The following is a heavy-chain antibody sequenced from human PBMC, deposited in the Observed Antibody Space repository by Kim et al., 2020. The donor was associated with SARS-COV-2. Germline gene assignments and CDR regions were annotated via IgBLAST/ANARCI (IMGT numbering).Heavy chain of an antibody. CDR2: IKQDGSDK. CDR3: ARDLGGYPTFGY. CDR1: GFTFSSYW. J-gene: IGHJ4*02. V-gene: IGHV3-7*03. D-gene: IGHD1-26*01. Sequence: GGSLRLSCAASGFTFSSYWMSWVRQAPGKGLEWVSNIKQDGSDKYEVDSVKGRFTISRDNAKNSLYLQMNSLRAEDTAVYYCARDLGGYPTFGYWGQGNRVSVSS.